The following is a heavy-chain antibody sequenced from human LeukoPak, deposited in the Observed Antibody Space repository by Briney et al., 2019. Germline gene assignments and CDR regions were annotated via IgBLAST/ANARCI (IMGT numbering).Heavy chain of an antibody. CDR2: MNPNSGNT. CDR3: ARGEGDYYYMDV. Sequence: ASVKASCKASGYTFTSYDINWVRQATGQGLEWMGWMNPNSGNTGYAQKFQGRVTMTRNTSISTAYMELSSLRSEDTAVYYCARGEGDYYYMDVWGKGTTVTISS. J-gene: IGHJ6*03. CDR1: GYTFTSYD. V-gene: IGHV1-8*01.